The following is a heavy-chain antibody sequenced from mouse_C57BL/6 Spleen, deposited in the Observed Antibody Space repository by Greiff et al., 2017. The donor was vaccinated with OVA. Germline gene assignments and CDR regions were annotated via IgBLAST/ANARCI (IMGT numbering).Heavy chain of an antibody. Sequence: DVKLQESGTVLARPGASVKMSCKTSGYTFTSYWMHWVKQRPGQGLEWIGAIYPGNSDTSYNQKFKGKAKLTAVTSASTAYMELSSLTNEDSAVYYGTRSGYGYDRGAYAMDYWGQGTSVTVSS. D-gene: IGHD2-2*01. CDR3: TRSGYGYDRGAYAMDY. J-gene: IGHJ4*01. CDR2: IYPGNSDT. CDR1: GYTFTSYW. V-gene: IGHV1-5*01.